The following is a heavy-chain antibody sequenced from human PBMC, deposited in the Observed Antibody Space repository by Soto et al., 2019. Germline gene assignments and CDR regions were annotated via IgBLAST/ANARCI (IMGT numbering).Heavy chain of an antibody. J-gene: IGHJ4*02. V-gene: IGHV1-69*13. D-gene: IGHD3-10*01. CDR3: ARDFSGPMDY. CDR2: IIPIFGTA. CDR1: GGTFSSYA. Sequence: GASVKVSCKASGGTFSSYAISWVRQAPGQGLEWMGGIIPIFGTANYAQKFQGRVTITADESTSTAYMELSSLRAEDTAVYYCARDFSGPMDYWGRGTLVTVSS.